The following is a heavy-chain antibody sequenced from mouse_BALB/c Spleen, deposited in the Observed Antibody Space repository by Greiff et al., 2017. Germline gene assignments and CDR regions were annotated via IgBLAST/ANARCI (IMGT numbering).Heavy chain of an antibody. CDR1: GFTFNTYA. CDR2: IRSKSNNYAT. Sequence: EVKLVESGGGLVQPKGSLKLSCAASGFTFNTYAMNWVRQAPGKGLEWVARIRSKSNNYATYYADSVKDRFTISRDDSQSMLYLQMNNLKTEDTAMYYCVRQGVYAMDDWGQGTSVTVSS. V-gene: IGHV10-1*02. J-gene: IGHJ4*01. CDR3: VRQGVYAMDD.